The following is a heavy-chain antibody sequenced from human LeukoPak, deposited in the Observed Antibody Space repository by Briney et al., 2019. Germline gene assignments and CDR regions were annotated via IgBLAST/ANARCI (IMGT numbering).Heavy chain of an antibody. CDR1: GFTLSGSA. D-gene: IGHD4-17*01. CDR2: IRSKAKSYAT. Sequence: PGRSLKLSCAASGFTLSGSAMHWVRQASGRGLEWVGRIRSKAKSYATAYVASVKGRFSVSRDDSKNTAYLQMNSLKTGDTGVYYCTRADDYDDYERHFQDWGQGTLVTVSS. CDR3: TRADDYDDYERHFQD. V-gene: IGHV3-73*01. J-gene: IGHJ1*01.